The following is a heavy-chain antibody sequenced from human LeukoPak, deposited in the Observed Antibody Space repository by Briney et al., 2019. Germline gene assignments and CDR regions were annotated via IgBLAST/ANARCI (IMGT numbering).Heavy chain of an antibody. CDR3: ARDHNYAFDN. Sequence: GSLRLSCTASGFPFSDYSMNWVRQAPGKGLEWISYIGISSGNTKYADSVKGRFTISADNARNSLYLQMNSLRVEDTAVYYCARDHNYAFDNWGQGTLVSVSS. CDR1: GFPFSDYS. CDR2: IGISSGNT. D-gene: IGHD1-1*01. V-gene: IGHV3-48*04. J-gene: IGHJ4*02.